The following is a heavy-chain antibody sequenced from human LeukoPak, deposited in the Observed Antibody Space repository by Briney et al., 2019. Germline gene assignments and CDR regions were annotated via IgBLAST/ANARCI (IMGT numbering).Heavy chain of an antibody. CDR3: TTMTRLLYYFDY. Sequence: GGSLRLSCAASGFTFSSAWMSWVRQAPGKGLEWVGRIKSKTDGGTTDYAAPVKGRFTISRDDSKNTLYLQMNSLKTEDTAVYYCTTMTRLLYYFDYWGQGTLVTVSS. D-gene: IGHD2/OR15-2a*01. CDR1: GFTFSSAW. V-gene: IGHV3-15*01. J-gene: IGHJ4*02. CDR2: IKSKTDGGTT.